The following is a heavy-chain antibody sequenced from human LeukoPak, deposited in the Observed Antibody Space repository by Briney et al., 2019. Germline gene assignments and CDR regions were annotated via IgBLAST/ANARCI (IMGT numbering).Heavy chain of an antibody. CDR1: GGTFSSYA. CDR2: IIPIFGTA. J-gene: IGHJ3*02. CDR3: ARLAAPTDAFDI. D-gene: IGHD2-15*01. V-gene: IGHV1-69*13. Sequence: ASVKVSCKASGGTFSSYAISWVRQAPGQGLEWMGGIIPIFGTANYAQKFQGRVTITADESTSTAYMELSSLRSEDMAVYYCARLAAPTDAFDIWGQGTMVTVSS.